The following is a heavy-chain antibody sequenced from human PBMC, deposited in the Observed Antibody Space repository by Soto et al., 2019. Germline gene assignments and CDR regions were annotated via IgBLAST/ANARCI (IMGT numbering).Heavy chain of an antibody. CDR2: IHGSGNT. V-gene: IGHV4-4*07. Sequence: LSLTCTVSGGSLSNYYWSWIRQPAGKGLEWIARIHGSGNTIYNPSVKSRVTMSVDTSKNQFSLRLNSVTAADAAVYYCARDMAEYPYNWFDPWGQGILVTVSS. J-gene: IGHJ5*02. CDR3: ARDMAEYPYNWFDP. CDR1: GGSLSNYY. D-gene: IGHD3-10*01.